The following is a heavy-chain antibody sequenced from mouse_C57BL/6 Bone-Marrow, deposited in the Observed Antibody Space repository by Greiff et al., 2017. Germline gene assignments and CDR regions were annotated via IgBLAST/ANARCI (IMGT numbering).Heavy chain of an antibody. CDR3: ARPYYYGSSQYYFDY. V-gene: IGHV5-6*01. D-gene: IGHD1-1*01. CDR1: GFTFSSYG. J-gene: IGHJ2*01. CDR2: ISSGGSYT. Sequence: EVMLVESGGDLVKPGGSLKLSCAASGFTFSSYGMSWVRQTPDKRLEWVATISSGGSYTYYPDSVKGRFTISRDNAKNTLYLQMSSLKSEDTAMYYCARPYYYGSSQYYFDYWGQGTTLTVSS.